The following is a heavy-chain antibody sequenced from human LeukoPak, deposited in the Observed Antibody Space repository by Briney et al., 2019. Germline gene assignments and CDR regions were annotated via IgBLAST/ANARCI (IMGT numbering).Heavy chain of an antibody. Sequence: SETLSLTCAVSGYSISSGYYWGWIRQPPGKGLEWIGSIYHSGSTYYNPSLKSRVTISVDTSKNQFSLKLSSVTAADTAVYYCPRHVASSGWVDYWGQGTLVTVSS. V-gene: IGHV4-38-2*01. D-gene: IGHD6-19*01. CDR3: PRHVASSGWVDY. CDR2: IYHSGST. J-gene: IGHJ4*02. CDR1: GYSISSGYY.